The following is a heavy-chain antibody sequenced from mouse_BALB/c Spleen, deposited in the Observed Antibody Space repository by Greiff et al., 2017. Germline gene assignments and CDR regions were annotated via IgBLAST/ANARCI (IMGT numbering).Heavy chain of an antibody. J-gene: IGHJ3*01. Sequence: VQLQQPGAELVRPGASVKLSCKASGYTFTSYWINWVKQRPGQGLEWIGNIYPSDSYTNYNQKFKDKATLTVDKSSSTAYMQLSSPTSEDSAVYYCTRTSYYGSPFAYWGQGTLVTGSA. CDR3: TRTSYYGSPFAY. CDR2: IYPSDSYT. D-gene: IGHD1-1*01. CDR1: GYTFTSYW. V-gene: IGHV1-69*02.